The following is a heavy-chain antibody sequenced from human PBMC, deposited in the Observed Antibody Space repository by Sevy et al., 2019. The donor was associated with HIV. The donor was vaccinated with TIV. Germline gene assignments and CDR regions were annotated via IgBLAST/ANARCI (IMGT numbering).Heavy chain of an antibody. Sequence: GGSLRLSCAASGFTFSSYAMSWVRQAPGKGLEWVSAISGSGGSTYYADSVKGRFTISRDNSKNTLYLQMNSLRAEDTAVYYCAKGPWYYDSSGSYYFDYWGQRTLVTVSS. CDR2: ISGSGGST. J-gene: IGHJ4*02. D-gene: IGHD3-22*01. CDR1: GFTFSSYA. V-gene: IGHV3-23*01. CDR3: AKGPWYYDSSGSYYFDY.